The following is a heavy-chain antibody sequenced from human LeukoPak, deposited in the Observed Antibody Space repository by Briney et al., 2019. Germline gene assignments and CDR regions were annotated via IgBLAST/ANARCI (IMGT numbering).Heavy chain of an antibody. CDR2: IYYSGST. CDR3: ARVDGSGSFPEY. V-gene: IGHV4-59*01. Sequence: SETLSLTCAVYGGSFSGYYWSWIRQPPGKGLEWIGYIYYSGSTNYNPSLKSRVTISVDTSKNQFSLKLSSVTAADTAVYYCARVDGSGSFPEYWGQGTLVTVSS. J-gene: IGHJ4*02. D-gene: IGHD3-10*01. CDR1: GGSFSGYY.